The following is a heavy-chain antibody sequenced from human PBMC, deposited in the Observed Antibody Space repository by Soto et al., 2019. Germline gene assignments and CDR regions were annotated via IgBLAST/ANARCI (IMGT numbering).Heavy chain of an antibody. CDR1: GGSVSSGSYY. J-gene: IGHJ5*02. CDR2: IYYSGST. Sequence: QVQLQESGPGLVKPSETLSLTCTVSGGSVSSGSYYWSWIRQPPGKGLEWIGYIYYSGSTNYNPYLRSRVSISVDTSKNQFSLKLSSVTAADTAVYYCARGEFDGSGSYYRFSHWFDPWGQGTLVTVSS. CDR3: ARGEFDGSGSYYRFSHWFDP. V-gene: IGHV4-61*01. D-gene: IGHD3-10*01.